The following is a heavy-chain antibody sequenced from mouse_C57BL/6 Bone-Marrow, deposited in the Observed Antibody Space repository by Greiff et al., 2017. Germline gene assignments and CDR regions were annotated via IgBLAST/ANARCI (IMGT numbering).Heavy chain of an antibody. V-gene: IGHV5-4*03. D-gene: IGHD2-3*01. J-gene: IGHJ4*01. Sequence: EVKLVESGGGLVKPGGSLKLSCAASGFTFSSYAMSWVRQTPEKRLEWVATISDGGSYTYYPDNVKGRFSISRDNAKNKLYLKMSHLKSEDTAMYYCARGDGYPLGMDYWGQGPSVTVSS. CDR2: ISDGGSYT. CDR1: GFTFSSYA. CDR3: ARGDGYPLGMDY.